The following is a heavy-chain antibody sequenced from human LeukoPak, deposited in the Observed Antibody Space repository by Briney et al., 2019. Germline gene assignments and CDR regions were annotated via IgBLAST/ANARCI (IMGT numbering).Heavy chain of an antibody. J-gene: IGHJ4*02. Sequence: KPSETPSPTCPVSCGFLNSSSYYWGWIRQPPRKGLEWVGGIYYSGSTYYNPSLKSRVTISVDTSKNQFSLKLSSVTAADTAVYYCARTFMVRGVIITSDFDYWGQGTLVTVSS. CDR2: IYYSGST. CDR3: ARTFMVRGVIITSDFDY. V-gene: IGHV4-39*01. D-gene: IGHD3-10*01. CDR1: CGFLNSSSYY.